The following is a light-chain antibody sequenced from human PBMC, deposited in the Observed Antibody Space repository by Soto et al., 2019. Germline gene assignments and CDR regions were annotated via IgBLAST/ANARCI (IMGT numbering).Light chain of an antibody. J-gene: IGLJ2*01. CDR1: GSDVGGYNY. CDR2: DVS. Sequence: QSALTQPASVSGSLGQSITISCTGTGSDVGGYNYVSWYQQHPGRAPQLMIYDVSNRPSGVSNRFSGSRSGNTASLTISGLQTEDEADYYCSSYTSSSTVVFGGGTKVTVL. V-gene: IGLV2-14*01. CDR3: SSYTSSSTVV.